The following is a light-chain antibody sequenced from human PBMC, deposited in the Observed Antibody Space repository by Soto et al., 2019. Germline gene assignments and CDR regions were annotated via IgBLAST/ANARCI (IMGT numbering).Light chain of an antibody. V-gene: IGLV1-51*01. CDR3: GAWDSSPSAFV. J-gene: IGLJ1*01. Sequence: QSVLAQPPAVSAAPGQKVTISCSGVSSNIGNNHVSWYQHLPGTAPKLLIYDTTKRPSGIPDRFSVSKSGTSATLVITGLQTGDEAGYYCGAWDSSPSAFVFGTGTKVTVL. CDR2: DTT. CDR1: SSNIGNNH.